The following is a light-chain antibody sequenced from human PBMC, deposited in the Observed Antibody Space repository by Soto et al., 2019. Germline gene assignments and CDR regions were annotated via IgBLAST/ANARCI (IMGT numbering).Light chain of an antibody. J-gene: IGKJ4*01. Sequence: EIVLTQSPATLSLSPGERATLSCRASQSVSSNLACSHQKTGQQPRLLIYDASNRATGITARFSGSGAGTDVTLTISSLEPEDFAGYYCQQRSDWPPALTFGGGTKVEIK. CDR1: QSVSSN. V-gene: IGKV3-11*01. CDR2: DAS. CDR3: QQRSDWPPALT.